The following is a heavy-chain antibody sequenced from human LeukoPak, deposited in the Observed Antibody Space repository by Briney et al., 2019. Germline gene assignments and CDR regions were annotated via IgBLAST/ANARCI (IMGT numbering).Heavy chain of an antibody. D-gene: IGHD2-21*01. V-gene: IGHV3-30*02. Sequence: PGGSLRLPCAASGFTFSSYGMHWVRQAPGKGLESVAFIRYDGSNKYYADSVKGRFTISRDNSKNTLYLQMNSLRAEDTAVYYCAKGKGNCGGDCRAKDYYYYYMDVWGKGTTVTVSS. CDR3: AKGKGNCGGDCRAKDYYYYYMDV. CDR1: GFTFSSYG. CDR2: IRYDGSNK. J-gene: IGHJ6*03.